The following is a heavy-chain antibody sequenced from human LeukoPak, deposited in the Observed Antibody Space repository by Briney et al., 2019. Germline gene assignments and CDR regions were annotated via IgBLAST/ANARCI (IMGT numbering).Heavy chain of an antibody. D-gene: IGHD6-19*01. Sequence: SVKVSCKASGGTFSSYAISWVRQAPGQGLEWMGGIIPIFGTANYAQKFQGRVTITADESTSTAYMELRSLRSEDTAVYYCARVSAVAGTAYLSMLEDYFDYWGQGTLVTVSS. CDR3: ARVSAVAGTAYLSMLEDYFDY. V-gene: IGHV1-69*13. J-gene: IGHJ4*02. CDR1: GGTFSSYA. CDR2: IIPIFGTA.